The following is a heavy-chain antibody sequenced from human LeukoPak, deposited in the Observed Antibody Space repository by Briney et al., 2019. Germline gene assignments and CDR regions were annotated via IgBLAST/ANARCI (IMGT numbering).Heavy chain of an antibody. CDR3: ARGRTPEFDY. V-gene: IGHV4-30-2*01. CDR2: IYHSGST. Sequence: SETLSLTCAVSGGSISSGGYSWSWIRQPPGKGLEWIGYIYHSGSTYYNPFLKSRVTISVDRSKNQFSLKLSSVTAADTAVYYCARGRTPEFDYWGQGTLVTVSS. J-gene: IGHJ4*02. D-gene: IGHD1-1*01. CDR1: GGSISSGGYS.